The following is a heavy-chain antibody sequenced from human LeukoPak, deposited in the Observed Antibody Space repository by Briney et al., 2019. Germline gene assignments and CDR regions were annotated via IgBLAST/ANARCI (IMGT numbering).Heavy chain of an antibody. V-gene: IGHV4-59*01. J-gene: IGHJ4*02. CDR3: ALWCRADDNSWSGYNEFYY. CDR2: IYYSGDS. Sequence: SETLSLTCYVSGGSTSPIYGVWLRQSPGRGLDWIGYIYYSGDSDYNPALKSRVSMSLDTSKSQVFLKLSPVTAADTAVYYCALWCRADDNSWSGYNEFYYWGQGTLVTVSS. D-gene: IGHD3-3*01. CDR1: GGSTSPIY.